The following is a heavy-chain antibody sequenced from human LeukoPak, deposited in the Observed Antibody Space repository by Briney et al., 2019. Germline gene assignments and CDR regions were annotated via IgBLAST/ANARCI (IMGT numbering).Heavy chain of an antibody. V-gene: IGHV3-23*01. CDR2: ISGSGGST. CDR3: AKDADIVVVPAAIPHNWFDP. D-gene: IGHD2-2*01. Sequence: GGSLRLSCAASGFTFSSYAMSWVRQAPGKGLEWVSAISGSGGSTYYADSVKGRFTISRDNSKNTLYLQMSSLRAEDTAVYYCAKDADIVVVPAAIPHNWFDPWGQGTLVTVSS. J-gene: IGHJ5*02. CDR1: GFTFSSYA.